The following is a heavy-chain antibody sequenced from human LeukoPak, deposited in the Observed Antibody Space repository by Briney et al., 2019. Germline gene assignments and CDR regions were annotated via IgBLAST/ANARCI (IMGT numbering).Heavy chain of an antibody. CDR3: ANCGGYCSGGSTY. CDR1: GFTFSSYD. V-gene: IGHV3-21*01. D-gene: IGHD2-15*01. J-gene: IGHJ4*02. Sequence: GGSLRLSCAASGFTFSSYDMSWVRQAPGKGLEWVSSISSSSSYIYYADSVKGRFTISRDNAKNSLYLQMNSLRAEDTAVYYCANCGGYCSGGSTYWGQGTLVTVSS. CDR2: ISSSSSYI.